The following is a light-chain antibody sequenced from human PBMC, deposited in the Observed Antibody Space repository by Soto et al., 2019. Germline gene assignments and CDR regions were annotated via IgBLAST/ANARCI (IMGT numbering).Light chain of an antibody. V-gene: IGLV2-14*03. J-gene: IGLJ2*01. Sequence: QSALTQPASVSGSPGQSITISCTGTSSDIGGYYYVPWYQQLPGKAPKLMIYVDTDRPSGVSDRFSGSKSGNTASLTISGLQAEDEADYYCRSFDSSRTLVFGGGTKLTVL. CDR2: VDT. CDR3: RSFDSSRTLV. CDR1: SSDIGGYYY.